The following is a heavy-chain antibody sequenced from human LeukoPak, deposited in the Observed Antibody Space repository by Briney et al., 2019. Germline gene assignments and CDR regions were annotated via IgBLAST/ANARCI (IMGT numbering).Heavy chain of an antibody. V-gene: IGHV3-48*03. D-gene: IGHD3-10*02. CDR1: GFTFSSYE. Sequence: GGSLRLSCAASGFTFSSYEMNWVRQAPGKGLEWVSYISSSGSTIYYADSVKGRFTISRDNAKYSLYLQMNSLRAEDTAVYYCAELGITMIGGVWGKGTTVTISS. J-gene: IGHJ6*04. CDR3: AELGITMIGGV. CDR2: ISSSGSTI.